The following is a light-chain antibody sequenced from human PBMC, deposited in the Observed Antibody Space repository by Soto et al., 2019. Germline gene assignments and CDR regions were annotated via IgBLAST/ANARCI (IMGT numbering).Light chain of an antibody. V-gene: IGKV3-20*01. J-gene: IGKJ2*01. CDR3: QQYGSSQYT. CDR2: GVS. CDR1: QSVNKNY. Sequence: EIVLTQSPGTLSLSPGERATLSCRASQSVNKNYLAWYQQKPGEAPRHLIYGVSSRATGIPDRFSGSGSGTDFTLPISTLEPEDLAVYYCQQYGSSQYTFGQGTKLEIK.